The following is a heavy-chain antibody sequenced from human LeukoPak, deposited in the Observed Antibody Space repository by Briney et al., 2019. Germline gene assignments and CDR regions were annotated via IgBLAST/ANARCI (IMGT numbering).Heavy chain of an antibody. V-gene: IGHV4-39*01. CDR3: ARLRARDDTFDI. D-gene: IGHD1-1*01. J-gene: IGHJ3*02. CDR2: ISYGGSP. CDR1: GASISNSQYY. Sequence: SETLSLTCTASGASISNSQYYWGWIRQPPGKGLEWIGIISYGGSPYYNPSIKSRVTISIDTSKNQFSLNLDSVTASDTAVFYCARLRARDDTFDIWGQGTMVSVSS.